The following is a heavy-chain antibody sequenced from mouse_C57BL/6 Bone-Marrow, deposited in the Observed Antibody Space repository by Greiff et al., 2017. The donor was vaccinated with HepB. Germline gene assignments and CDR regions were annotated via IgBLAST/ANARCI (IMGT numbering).Heavy chain of an antibody. CDR3: AGRDDYGFAY. CDR1: GFTFSDYY. V-gene: IGHV5-12*01. CDR2: ISNGGGST. J-gene: IGHJ3*01. Sequence: DVKLVESGGGLVQPGGSLKLSCAASGFTFSDYYMYWVRQTPEKRLEWVAYISNGGGSTYYPDTVKGRFTISRDNAKNTLYLQMSRLKSEDTAMYYCAGRDDYGFAYWGQGTLVTVSA. D-gene: IGHD2-4*01.